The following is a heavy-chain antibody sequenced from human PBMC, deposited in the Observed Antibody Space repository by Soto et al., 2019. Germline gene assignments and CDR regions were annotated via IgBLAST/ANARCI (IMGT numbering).Heavy chain of an antibody. CDR3: ATLPPRVVASLLPIPT. Sequence: VQLRQSGPGLVKPSGTLSLTCAVSGGSISSSNWWTWVRQAPGKGLEWIGEISHSGNTYYNPSLKGRVTITVAKSNNQFSLKLNSVTAADTAVYYCATLPPRVVASLLPIPTWGQGTLVTVSS. CDR2: ISHSGNT. CDR1: GGSISSSNW. J-gene: IGHJ5*02. V-gene: IGHV4-4*02. D-gene: IGHD1-26*01.